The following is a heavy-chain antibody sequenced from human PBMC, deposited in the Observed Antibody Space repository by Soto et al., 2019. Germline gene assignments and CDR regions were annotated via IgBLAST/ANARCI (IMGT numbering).Heavy chain of an antibody. J-gene: IGHJ4*02. V-gene: IGHV4-59*01. CDR1: GGSISSYY. Sequence: SETLSLTCTVSGGSISSYYWSWIRQPPGKGLEWIGYIYYSGSTNYNPSLKSRVTISRDNSKNTLYLQMNSLRAEDTAVYYCARDLVAFVWELPGYWGQGTLVTVSS. D-gene: IGHD1-26*01. CDR2: IYYSGST. CDR3: ARDLVAFVWELPGY.